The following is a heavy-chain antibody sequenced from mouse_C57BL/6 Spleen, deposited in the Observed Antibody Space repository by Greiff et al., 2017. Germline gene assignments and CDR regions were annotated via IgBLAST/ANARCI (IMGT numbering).Heavy chain of an antibody. CDR2: ISYSGST. CDR1: GYSITSGYD. CDR3: ARGVPPYAMDY. D-gene: IGHD6-1*01. J-gene: IGHJ4*01. Sequence: EVKLMESGPGMVKPSQSLSLTCTVTGYSITSGYDWHWIRHFPGNKLEWMGNISYSGSTNYNPSLKSRISITHDTSKNHFFLKLTSLTTEDTATYYCARGVPPYAMDYWGQGTSVTVSS. V-gene: IGHV3-1*01.